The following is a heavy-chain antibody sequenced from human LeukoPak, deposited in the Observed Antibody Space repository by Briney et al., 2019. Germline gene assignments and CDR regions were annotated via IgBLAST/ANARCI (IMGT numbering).Heavy chain of an antibody. V-gene: IGHV4-34*09. Sequence: SETLSLTCAVYGGSFSGYYWSWIRQPPGKGLAWIGEVNYSGSTNYNPSLKSRVTISVDTSKNQFSLKLSSVTAADTAVYYCARALLGYSYGYTLGYWGQGTLVTVSS. CDR3: ARALLGYSYGYTLGY. CDR2: VNYSGST. D-gene: IGHD5-18*01. J-gene: IGHJ4*02. CDR1: GGSFSGYY.